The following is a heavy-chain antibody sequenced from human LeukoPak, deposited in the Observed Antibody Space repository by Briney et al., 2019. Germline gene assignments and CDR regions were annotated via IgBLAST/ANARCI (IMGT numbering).Heavy chain of an antibody. Sequence: PGGSLRLSCAASGFTFSSYGMHWVRQAPGKGLEWVAVIWYDGSNKYYADSVKGRFTISRDNSKNTLYLQMNSLRAEDTAVYYCARGPPGVPAAASPPDYWGQGTLVTVSS. CDR2: IWYDGSNK. V-gene: IGHV3-33*01. D-gene: IGHD2-2*01. J-gene: IGHJ4*02. CDR3: ARGPPGVPAAASPPDY. CDR1: GFTFSSYG.